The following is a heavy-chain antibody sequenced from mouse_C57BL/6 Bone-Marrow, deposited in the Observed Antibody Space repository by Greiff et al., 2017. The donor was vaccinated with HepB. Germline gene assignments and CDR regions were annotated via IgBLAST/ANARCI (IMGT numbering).Heavy chain of an antibody. CDR1: GFTFSDYY. CDR2: INYDGSST. Sequence: DVMLVESGGGLVKPGGSLKLSCAASGFTFSDYYMAWVRQVPEKGLEWVANINYDGSSTYYLDSLKSRFIISRDNAKNILYLQMSSLKSEDTATYYCARSLYYYGSSPLYAMDYWGQGTSVTVSS. D-gene: IGHD1-1*01. CDR3: ARSLYYYGSSPLYAMDY. V-gene: IGHV5-16*01. J-gene: IGHJ4*01.